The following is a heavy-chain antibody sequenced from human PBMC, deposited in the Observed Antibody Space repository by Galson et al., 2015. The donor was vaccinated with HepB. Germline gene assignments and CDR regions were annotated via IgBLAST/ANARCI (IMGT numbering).Heavy chain of an antibody. CDR3: AKLPNYGEPLDY. J-gene: IGHJ4*02. V-gene: IGHV3-23*01. CDR2: ISGSGGST. CDR1: GFTFSSYA. D-gene: IGHD4-17*01. Sequence: SLRLSCAASGFTFSSYAMSWVRQAPGKGLEWVSAISGSGGSTYYADSAKGRFTISRDNSKNTLYLQMNNLRGDDTALYYCAKLPNYGEPLDYWGQGTLVTVSS.